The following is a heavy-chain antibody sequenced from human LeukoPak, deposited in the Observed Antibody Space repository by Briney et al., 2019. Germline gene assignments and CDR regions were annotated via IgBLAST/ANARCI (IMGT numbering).Heavy chain of an antibody. V-gene: IGHV3-74*01. J-gene: IGHJ5*02. CDR3: AKTTRDFMTTVSNWFDP. Sequence: GGSLRLSCAASGFTFSSYWMYWVRQAPGKGLVWVSRINSDGSSTSHADSVKGRFTISRDNSKNTVFLQMNSLRAEDTAIYYCAKTTRDFMTTVSNWFDPWGQGTLVTVSS. CDR1: GFTFSSYW. D-gene: IGHD4-17*01. CDR2: INSDGSST.